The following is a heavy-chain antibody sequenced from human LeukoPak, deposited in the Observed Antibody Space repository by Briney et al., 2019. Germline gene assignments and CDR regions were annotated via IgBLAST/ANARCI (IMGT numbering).Heavy chain of an antibody. Sequence: SETLSLTCTVSGGSISSGGYYWSWIRQHPGKGLEWIGYIYYSGSTYYNPSLKSRVTISVDTSKNQFSLKLSSVTAADTAVYYCARRYYDFWSGYLNYYYMDVWGKGPTVTVSS. CDR2: IYYSGST. V-gene: IGHV4-31*03. D-gene: IGHD3-3*01. CDR3: ARRYYDFWSGYLNYYYMDV. J-gene: IGHJ6*03. CDR1: GGSISSGGYY.